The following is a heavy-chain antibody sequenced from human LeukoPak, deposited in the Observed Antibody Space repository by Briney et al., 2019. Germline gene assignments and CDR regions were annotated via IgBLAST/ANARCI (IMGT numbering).Heavy chain of an antibody. D-gene: IGHD6-25*01. CDR1: GFTFDDYA. CDR2: ISWNSGSI. Sequence: GGSLRLSCAASGFTFDDYAMHWVRQVPGKGLEWVSGISWNSGSIGYADSVKGRFTISRDNAKNSLYLQMNSLRAEDTALYYCVKDISGGGHSSDWGQGTLVTVSS. J-gene: IGHJ4*02. CDR3: VKDISGGGHSSD. V-gene: IGHV3-9*01.